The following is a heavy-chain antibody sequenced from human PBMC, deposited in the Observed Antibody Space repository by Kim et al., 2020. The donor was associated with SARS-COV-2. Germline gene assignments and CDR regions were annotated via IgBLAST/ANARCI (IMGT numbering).Heavy chain of an antibody. CDR1: GFTFSNYD. J-gene: IGHJ4*02. V-gene: IGHV3-30*02. CDR2: RRYDGTDE. CDR3: ARDYRASIDH. Sequence: GGSLRLSCAASGFTFSNYDMHWVRQAPGKGLEWVALRRYDGTDEFYADSLKARFTISRDNSKNTLYLQINNLKTDDTAVYYCARDYRASIDHWGQGTLVTDSS. D-gene: IGHD1-26*01.